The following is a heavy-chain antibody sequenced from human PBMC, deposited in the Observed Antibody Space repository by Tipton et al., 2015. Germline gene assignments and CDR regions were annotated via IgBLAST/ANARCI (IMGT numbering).Heavy chain of an antibody. Sequence: TLSLTCTVSGGSISSSSYYWSWIRQPPGKGLEWIGYIYYSGSTKYSPSLKSRVTISVDSSKTQLSLKLRSVTAADTAVYYCARLEEDCSDDICFAFDPWGQGTLVTVSS. CDR1: GGSISSSSYY. V-gene: IGHV4-61*01. CDR3: ARLEEDCSDDICFAFDP. CDR2: IYYSGST. J-gene: IGHJ5*02. D-gene: IGHD2-15*01.